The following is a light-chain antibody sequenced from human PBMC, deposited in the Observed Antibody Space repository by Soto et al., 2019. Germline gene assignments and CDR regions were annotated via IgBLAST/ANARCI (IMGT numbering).Light chain of an antibody. CDR1: SGHSTYA. CDR2: LNNDGSH. V-gene: IGLV4-69*01. CDR3: QTWGTGIRV. Sequence: VLTQSHSASASLGASVTLTCTLSSGHSTYAIAWHQQKPEKGPRFLMNLNNDGSHRKGDGIPDRFSGSSSGADRYLTISSLQSEDEADYYCQTWGTGIRVFGGGTKLTVL. J-gene: IGLJ3*02.